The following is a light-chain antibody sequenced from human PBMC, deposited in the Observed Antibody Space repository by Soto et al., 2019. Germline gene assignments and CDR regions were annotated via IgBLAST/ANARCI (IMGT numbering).Light chain of an antibody. J-gene: IGKJ1*01. V-gene: IGKV3-15*01. CDR1: QNLRSS. CDR3: QQYNIWPQT. CDR2: GAS. Sequence: VMTQSPATLSVSPGERATLSCRASQNLRSSLAWYQQKPGQAPRLLIYGASTWATGIPARFSGSGSGTEFTLTISSLQSEDFAVYFCQQYNIWPQTFGQGTKVEIK.